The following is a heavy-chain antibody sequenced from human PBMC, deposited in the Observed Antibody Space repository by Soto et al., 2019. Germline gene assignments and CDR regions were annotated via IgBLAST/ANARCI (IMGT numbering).Heavy chain of an antibody. CDR2: ISAYNGNT. CDR1: GYTFTSYG. D-gene: IGHD1-26*01. J-gene: IGHJ4*02. Sequence: QVQLVQSGAEVKKPGASVKVSCKASGYTFTSYGISWVRQAPGQGLEWMGWISAYNGNTNYAQKLQGRVTMTTDTSTSTADMELRSLRSDDTAVYYCAREVGYSGSYIPVGYWGQGTLVTVSS. V-gene: IGHV1-18*04. CDR3: AREVGYSGSYIPVGY.